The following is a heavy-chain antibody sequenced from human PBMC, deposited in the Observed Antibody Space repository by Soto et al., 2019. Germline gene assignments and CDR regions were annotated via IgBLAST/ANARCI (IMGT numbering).Heavy chain of an antibody. Sequence: SQTLSLTCAISGDSVSSNSAAWNWIRQSPSRGLEWLGRTYYRSKWYNDYAVSVKSRITINPDTSKNQFALHLNSVTPEDTAVYYCARGLESHPSYYYYYYNMDVWGQGTAVTVSS. CDR3: ARGLESHPSYYYYYYNMDV. CDR2: TYYRSKWYN. J-gene: IGHJ6*02. V-gene: IGHV6-1*01. CDR1: GDSVSSNSAA. D-gene: IGHD3-22*01.